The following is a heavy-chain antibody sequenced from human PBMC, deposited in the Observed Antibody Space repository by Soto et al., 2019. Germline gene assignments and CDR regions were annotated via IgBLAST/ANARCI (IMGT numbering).Heavy chain of an antibody. CDR2: IIPIFGTA. CDR3: ARDKRELREFDP. V-gene: IGHV1-69*12. CDR1: GGTFSSYA. D-gene: IGHD1-26*01. Sequence: QVQLVQSGAEVKKPGSSVKVSCKASGGTFSSYAISWVRQAPGQGLEWMGGIIPIFGTANYAQKFQGRVTIXAXXATSTAYMELSSLRSEDTAVYYCARDKRELREFDPWGQGTLVTVSS. J-gene: IGHJ5*02.